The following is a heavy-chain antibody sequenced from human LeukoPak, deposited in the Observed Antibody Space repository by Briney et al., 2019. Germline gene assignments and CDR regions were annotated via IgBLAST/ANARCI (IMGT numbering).Heavy chain of an antibody. CDR2: INHSGST. D-gene: IGHD4-17*01. J-gene: IGHJ6*03. CDR3: ARKTVTHYYYYYMDV. Sequence: PSETLSLTCAVYGGSFSGYYWSWIRQPPGKGLEWIGEINHSGSTNYNPSLKSRGTISVDTSKNQFSLKLSSVTAADTAVYYCARKTVTHYYYYYMDVWGKGTTVTVSS. CDR1: GGSFSGYY. V-gene: IGHV4-34*01.